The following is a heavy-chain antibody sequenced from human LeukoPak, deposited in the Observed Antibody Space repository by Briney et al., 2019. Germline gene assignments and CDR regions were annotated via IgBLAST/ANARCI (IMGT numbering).Heavy chain of an antibody. CDR1: GFTFSSYG. CDR2: IWYDGSNK. J-gene: IGHJ4*02. D-gene: IGHD3-3*01. CDR3: ARASQPYYDFWSGYYDY. V-gene: IGHV3-33*01. Sequence: GGSLRLSCAASGFTFSSYGMHWVRQAPGKGLEWVAVIWYDGSNKYYADSVKGRFTISRDSSKNTLYLQMNSLRAEDTAVYYCARASQPYYDFWSGYYDYWGQGTLVTVSS.